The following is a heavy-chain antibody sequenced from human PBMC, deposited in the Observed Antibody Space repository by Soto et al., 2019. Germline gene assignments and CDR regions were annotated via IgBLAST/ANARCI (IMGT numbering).Heavy chain of an antibody. CDR2: INPSGGST. Sequence: ASVKVSCKASGYTFTSYYIQWVRQAPGQGLEWMGIINPSGGSTNYAQKFQGRVTMTRDTSTSTVYMELSSLRSEDTAIYFCSRGYPPRDQLGNLPGAFWGQGTLVTVSS. V-gene: IGHV1-46*03. CDR1: GYTFTSYY. CDR3: SRGYPPRDQLGNLPGAF. D-gene: IGHD1-1*01. J-gene: IGHJ4*02.